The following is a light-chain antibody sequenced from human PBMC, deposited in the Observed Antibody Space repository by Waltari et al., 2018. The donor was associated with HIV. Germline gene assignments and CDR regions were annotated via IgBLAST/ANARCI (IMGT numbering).Light chain of an antibody. J-gene: IGKJ4*01. Sequence: EFVLTQSPGTLSLSPGERASLSCRASQTVPNNFLAWYQQKPCQTPRLLIDGASTRAANIPGRFTGSGSATDFTLTIARLEPEDFAIYYCQQYSNSIPLTFGGGTKVE. CDR1: QTVPNNF. CDR2: GAS. V-gene: IGKV3-20*01. CDR3: QQYSNSIPLT.